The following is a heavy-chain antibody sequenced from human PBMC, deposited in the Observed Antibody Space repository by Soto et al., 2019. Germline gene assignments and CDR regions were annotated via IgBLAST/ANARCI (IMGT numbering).Heavy chain of an antibody. CDR2: IGGSGRTT. CDR3: AKASGWYPHFDY. Sequence: LRLSCAASALTFINYAMGWVRQAPGKGLEWVSGIGGSGRTTYYADSVKGRFTISRDNSNNTLFLQMNSLRAEDTAVYYCAKASGWYPHFDYWGQGTLVTVSS. D-gene: IGHD6-19*01. J-gene: IGHJ4*02. CDR1: ALTFINYA. V-gene: IGHV3-23*01.